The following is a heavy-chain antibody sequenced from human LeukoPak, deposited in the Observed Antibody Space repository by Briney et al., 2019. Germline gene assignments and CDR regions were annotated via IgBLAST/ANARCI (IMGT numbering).Heavy chain of an antibody. Sequence: PSQTLSLTCTVSGVSISSGDNYWSWIRQHPVKGLEWIGYIYYSGRTFYNPSLKSRVSMSVDTSKKQFSLKMYSVTAADTAVYYCARLSHGIVGATDAFDIWGQGTMVTVSS. CDR2: IYYSGRT. J-gene: IGHJ3*02. D-gene: IGHD1-26*01. V-gene: IGHV4-31*03. CDR3: ARLSHGIVGATDAFDI. CDR1: GVSISSGDNY.